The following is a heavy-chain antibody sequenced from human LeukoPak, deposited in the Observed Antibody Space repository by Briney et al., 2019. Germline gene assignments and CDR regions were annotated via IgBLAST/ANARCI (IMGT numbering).Heavy chain of an antibody. Sequence: PSETLSLTCTVSGASITTSYWWSWVRQPAGKGLEWIGRIHTNGQINYNPSLESRVTMSVDTSNNEFSMRLTSVTAADTAVYYCARLSVPDTIGAFDVWGPGTMVTV. J-gene: IGHJ3*01. V-gene: IGHV4-4*07. CDR3: ARLSVPDTIGAFDV. CDR2: IHTNGQI. D-gene: IGHD2-15*01. CDR1: GASITTSYW.